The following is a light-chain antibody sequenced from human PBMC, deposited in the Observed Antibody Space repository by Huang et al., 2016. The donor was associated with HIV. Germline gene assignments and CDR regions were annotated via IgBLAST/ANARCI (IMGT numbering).Light chain of an antibody. CDR2: AAS. J-gene: IGKJ2*01. CDR1: PRVHTN. Sequence: VMMSQSPATLAASPGERVTLSCGASPRVHTNLAWYQQTPGQPPRLLIHAASTRAAGVPARFAGSGSGTEFTLTIDSLQSDDFAVYYCQQYNKWPPEYTFGQGTRLEIK. V-gene: IGKV3-15*01. CDR3: QQYNKWPPEYT.